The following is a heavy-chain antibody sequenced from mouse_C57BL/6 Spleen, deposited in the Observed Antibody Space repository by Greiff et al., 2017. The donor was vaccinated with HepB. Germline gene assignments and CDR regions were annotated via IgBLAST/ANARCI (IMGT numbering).Heavy chain of an antibody. CDR3: AINGPYWYFDV. Sequence: VQLQQSGAELVRPGTSVKVSCKASGYAFTNYLIEWVKQRPGQGLEWIGVINPGSGGTNYNEKFKGKATLTADKSSSTAYMQLSSLTSEDSAVYFCAINGPYWYFDVWGTGTTVTVSS. D-gene: IGHD1-1*02. J-gene: IGHJ1*03. CDR1: GYAFTNYL. V-gene: IGHV1-54*01. CDR2: INPGSGGT.